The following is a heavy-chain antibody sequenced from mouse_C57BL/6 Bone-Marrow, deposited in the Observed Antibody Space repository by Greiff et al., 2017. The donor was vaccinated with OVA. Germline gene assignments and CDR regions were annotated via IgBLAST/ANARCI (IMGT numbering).Heavy chain of an antibody. D-gene: IGHD2-3*01. CDR3: TTRCPGWLPFAY. J-gene: IGHJ3*01. CDR2: IDPENGDT. CDR1: GFNIKDDY. V-gene: IGHV14-4*01. Sequence: EVKLVESGAELVRPGASVKLSCTASGFNIKDDYMHWVKQRPEQGLEWIGWIDPENGDTEYASKFQGKATITADTSSNTAYLQLSSLTSEDTAVYYCTTRCPGWLPFAYWGQGTLVTVSA.